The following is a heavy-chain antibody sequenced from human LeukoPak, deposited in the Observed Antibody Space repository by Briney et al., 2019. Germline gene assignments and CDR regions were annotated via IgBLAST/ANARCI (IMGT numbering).Heavy chain of an antibody. CDR3: AKDIAVDGSVGEGAFDI. V-gene: IGHV3-7*03. Sequence: PGGSLRLSCAASGFTFSSYWMSWVRQAPGKGLEWVANIKQDGSEKYYVDSVKGRFTISRDNAKNSLYLQMNSLRAEDMALYYCAKDIAVDGSVGEGAFDIWGQGTMVTVSS. CDR1: GFTFSSYW. J-gene: IGHJ3*02. CDR2: IKQDGSEK. D-gene: IGHD5-24*01.